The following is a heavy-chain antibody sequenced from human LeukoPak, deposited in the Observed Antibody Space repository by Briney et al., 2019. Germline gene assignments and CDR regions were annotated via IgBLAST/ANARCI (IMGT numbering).Heavy chain of an antibody. CDR2: INPSGGST. D-gene: IGHD3-9*01. CDR1: GYTFTSYY. CDR3: ARVVNRYFDWSPREGWFDP. J-gene: IGHJ5*02. Sequence: ASVKVSCKASGYTFTSYYMHWVRQAPGQGLEWMGIINPSGGSTSYAQKFQGRVTMTRDTSTSTVYMELSSLRSEDTAVYYCARVVNRYFDWSPREGWFDPWGQGTLVTVSS. V-gene: IGHV1-46*01.